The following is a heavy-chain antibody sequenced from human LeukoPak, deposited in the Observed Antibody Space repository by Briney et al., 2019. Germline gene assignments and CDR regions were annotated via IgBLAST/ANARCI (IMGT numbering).Heavy chain of an antibody. CDR3: AHTSYYYDSSGYPDKAFDI. D-gene: IGHD3-22*01. CDR2: TYWNDDK. Sequence: SGPTLVKPTQTLTLTCTFSGLSLSTSGVGVGWIRQPPGKALECLALTYWNDDKRYSPSLKSRLTITKDTSKNQVVLTMTNMDPVDTATYYCAHTSYYYDSSGYPDKAFDIWGQGTMVTVSS. CDR1: GLSLSTSGVG. J-gene: IGHJ3*02. V-gene: IGHV2-5*01.